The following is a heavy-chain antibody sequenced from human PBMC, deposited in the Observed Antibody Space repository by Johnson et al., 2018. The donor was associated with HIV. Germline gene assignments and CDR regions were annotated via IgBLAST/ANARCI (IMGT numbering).Heavy chain of an antibody. CDR3: VRKGDAFDI. Sequence: QVQLVESGGGVVRPGRSLRLSCAASGFTFSYYGMHWVRQAPGKGLEWVAVIWYDGSNKFYADSVKGRFTISRDNSKNTLYLQMNSLRAEDTAIYYCVRKGDAFDIWGQGTMATVSS. J-gene: IGHJ3*02. V-gene: IGHV3-33*08. CDR1: GFTFSYYG. CDR2: IWYDGSNK.